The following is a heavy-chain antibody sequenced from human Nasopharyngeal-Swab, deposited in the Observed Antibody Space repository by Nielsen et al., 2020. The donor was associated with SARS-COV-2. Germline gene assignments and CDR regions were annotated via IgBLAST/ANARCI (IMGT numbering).Heavy chain of an antibody. V-gene: IGHV3-48*04. CDR1: GLTFSSYS. J-gene: IGHJ4*02. D-gene: IGHD5-12*01. CDR3: ARERGGGYGDY. CDR2: ISSSSSTI. Sequence: GGSLRLSCAASGLTFSSYSMNWVRQAPGKGLEWVSYISSSSSTIYYADSVKGRFTISRDNAKNSLYLQMNSLTAEDTAVYYCARERGGGYGDYWGQGTLVTVSS.